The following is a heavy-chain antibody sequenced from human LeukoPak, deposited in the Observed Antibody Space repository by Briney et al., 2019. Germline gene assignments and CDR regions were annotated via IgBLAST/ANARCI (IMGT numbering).Heavy chain of an antibody. CDR3: ARDLIAVRPGWIDP. D-gene: IGHD6-6*01. J-gene: IGHJ5*02. CDR2: ISTYNGNT. V-gene: IGHV1-18*01. CDR1: GYTFTTYG. Sequence: GASVKVSCKASGYTFTTYGISWVRQAPGQGLEWMGWISTYNGNTNYAQQFQGRVTMTTDTSMSTTYMELRSLRSDDTAVYYCARDLIAVRPGWIDPWGQGSLVTVSS.